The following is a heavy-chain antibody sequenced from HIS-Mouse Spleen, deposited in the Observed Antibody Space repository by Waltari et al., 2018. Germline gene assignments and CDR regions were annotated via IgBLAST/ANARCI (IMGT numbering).Heavy chain of an antibody. CDR1: GGAFSGYY. V-gene: IGHV4-34*01. J-gene: IGHJ3*02. D-gene: IGHD3-16*02. CDR2: INHSGST. Sequence: QVQLQQWGAGLLKPSETLSLTCAVYGGAFSGYYWSWIRHPPGKGLEWIGEINHSGSTNYNPSLKSRVTISVDTSKNQFSLKLSSVTAADTAVYYCARGVIAIGLGAAFDIWGQGTMVTVSS. CDR3: ARGVIAIGLGAAFDI.